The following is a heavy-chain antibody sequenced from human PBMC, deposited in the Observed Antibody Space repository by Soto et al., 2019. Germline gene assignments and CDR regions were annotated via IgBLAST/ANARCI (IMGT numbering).Heavy chain of an antibody. CDR2: IYNTGTT. J-gene: IGHJ3*01. Sequence: QLQESGPGLVKPSETLSLTCTVSGAAMSSYYWSWVRQSPGKGLEWIGYIYNTGTTDYNPSLKRRVPIAVERSMFQFPLNLTSVPAADTAVYSCATDITGYYPDAFDVGGKGARVIVSS. CDR1: GAAMSSYY. CDR3: ATDITGYYPDAFDV. D-gene: IGHD3-22*01. V-gene: IGHV4-59*03.